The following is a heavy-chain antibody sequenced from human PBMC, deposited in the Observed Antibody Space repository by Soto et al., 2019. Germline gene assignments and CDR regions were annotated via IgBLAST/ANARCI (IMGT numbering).Heavy chain of an antibody. CDR3: ARYSNNWFQTEGMDV. CDR2: IDASGNT. D-gene: IGHD1-20*01. Sequence: PSETLSLTCTVSVDSISTYYWSWIRRPAGKGLEWIGRIDASGNTNYNPSLKSRVTMSADTSKKQLSLKLTSVTAADTAVYYCARYSNNWFQTEGMDVWGQGTTVTVSS. V-gene: IGHV4-4*07. J-gene: IGHJ6*02. CDR1: VDSISTYY.